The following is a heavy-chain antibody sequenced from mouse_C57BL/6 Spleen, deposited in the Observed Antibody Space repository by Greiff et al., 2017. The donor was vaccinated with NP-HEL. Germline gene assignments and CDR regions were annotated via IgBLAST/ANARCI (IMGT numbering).Heavy chain of an antibody. V-gene: IGHV1-64*01. CDR1: GYTFTSYW. CDR2: IHPNSGST. J-gene: IGHJ4*01. CDR3: ARTAQAAMDY. D-gene: IGHD3-2*02. Sequence: VQLQQSGAELVKPGASVKLSCKASGYTFTSYWMHWVKQRPGQGLEWIGMIHPNSGSTNYNEKFKSKATLTVDKSSSTAYMQLSSLTSEDSAVYYCARTAQAAMDYWGQGTSVTVSS.